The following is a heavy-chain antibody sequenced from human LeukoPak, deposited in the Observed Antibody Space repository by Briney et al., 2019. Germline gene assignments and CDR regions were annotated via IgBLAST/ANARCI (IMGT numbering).Heavy chain of an antibody. J-gene: IGHJ4*02. CDR1: GFTFSSYW. V-gene: IGHV3-7*01. CDR2: IKQDGSEK. Sequence: PGGSLRLSCAASGFTFSSYWMSWVRQAPGKGLEWVANIKQDGSEKYYVDSVKGRFTISRDNAKNSLYLQMNSLRAEDTAVYYCARDKYSSSWYDGFDYWGQGTLVTVSS. D-gene: IGHD6-13*01. CDR3: ARDKYSSSWYDGFDY.